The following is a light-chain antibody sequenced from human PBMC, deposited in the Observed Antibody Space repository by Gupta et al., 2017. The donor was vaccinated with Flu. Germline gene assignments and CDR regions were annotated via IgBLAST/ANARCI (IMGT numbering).Light chain of an antibody. CDR1: QSTSGY. CDR2: AVS. V-gene: IGKV1-39*01. CDR3: QQSDSSPLT. Sequence: DIQMTQSPSSLSAFVGDRVTITCRASQSTSGYLNWYQQEPGKAPKLLIYAVSNLQNGVPSRFSGSGSGTDFTLTIIRLQPEDTATYYCQQSDSSPLTFGGGTKVEIK. J-gene: IGKJ4*01.